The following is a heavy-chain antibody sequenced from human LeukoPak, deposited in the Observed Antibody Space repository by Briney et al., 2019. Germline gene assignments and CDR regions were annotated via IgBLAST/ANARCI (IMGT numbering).Heavy chain of an antibody. J-gene: IGHJ6*02. CDR3: ARGSDYYYYGMDV. Sequence: SETLSLTCAVYGGSFSGYYWSWIRQPPGKGLEWIGEINHSGSTNYNPSLKSRVTISVDTSKNQFSLKLSFVTAADTAVYYCARGSDYYYYGMDVWGQGTTVTVSS. CDR2: INHSGST. CDR1: GGSFSGYY. V-gene: IGHV4-34*01.